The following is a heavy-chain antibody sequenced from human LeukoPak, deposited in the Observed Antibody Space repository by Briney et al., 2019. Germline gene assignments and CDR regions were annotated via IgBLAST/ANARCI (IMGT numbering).Heavy chain of an antibody. Sequence: GGSLRLSCAASGFTFSSYAMSWVRQAPGKGLEWVSAISGSGGSTYYADSVKGRFTISRDNSKNTLYLQMNSLRAEDTAVYYCARGDVMAAYYYYYYGMDVWGQGPRSPSP. J-gene: IGHJ6*02. V-gene: IGHV3-23*01. CDR2: ISGSGGST. CDR3: ARGDVMAAYYYYYYGMDV. CDR1: GFTFSSYA. D-gene: IGHD3-16*01.